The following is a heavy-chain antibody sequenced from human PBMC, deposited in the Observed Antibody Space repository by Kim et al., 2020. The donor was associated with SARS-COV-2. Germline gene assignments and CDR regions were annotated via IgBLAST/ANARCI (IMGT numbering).Heavy chain of an antibody. D-gene: IGHD3-22*01. CDR1: GFTFSSYA. CDR3: AKDALYDSSGYYGYFDY. CDR2: ISGSGGST. J-gene: IGHJ4*02. V-gene: IGHV3-23*01. Sequence: GSLRLSCAASGFTFSSYAMSWVRQAPGKGLEWVSAISGSGGSTYYADSVKGRFTISRDNSKNTLYLQMNSLRAEDTAVYYCAKDALYDSSGYYGYFDYWGQGTLVTVSS.